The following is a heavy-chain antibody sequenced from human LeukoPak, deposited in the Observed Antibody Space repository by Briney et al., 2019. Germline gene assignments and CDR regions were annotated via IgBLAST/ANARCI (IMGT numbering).Heavy chain of an antibody. CDR3: AGDSSGYYYHAFDI. CDR1: GGSFSGYY. D-gene: IGHD3-22*01. CDR2: INHSGST. J-gene: IGHJ3*02. V-gene: IGHV4-34*01. Sequence: SETLSLTCAVYGGSFSGYYWSWIRQPPGKGLEWIGEINHSGSTNYNPSLKSRVTISVDTSKNQFSLKLSSVTTADTAVYYCAGDSSGYYYHAFDIWGQGTMVTVSS.